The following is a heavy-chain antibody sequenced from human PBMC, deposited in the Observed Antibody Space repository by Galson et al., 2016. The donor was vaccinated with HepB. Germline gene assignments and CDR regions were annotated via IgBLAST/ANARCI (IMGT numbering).Heavy chain of an antibody. Sequence: SETLSLTCAVSGGSISTSFWSWIRQPPGKGLEWIGYIHYSGTPYYNPSLMSRVTISIDTSKTQFSLQLTSVTAADTAVYYCGRGQHTNSADDRWGQGTLVTVSS. J-gene: IGHJ5*02. D-gene: IGHD1-1*01. CDR1: GGSISTSF. V-gene: IGHV4-59*01. CDR2: IHYSGTP. CDR3: GRGQHTNSADDR.